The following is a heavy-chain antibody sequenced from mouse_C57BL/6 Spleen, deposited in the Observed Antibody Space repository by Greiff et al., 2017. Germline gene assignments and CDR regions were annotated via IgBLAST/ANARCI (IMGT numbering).Heavy chain of an antibody. J-gene: IGHJ4*01. CDR1: GYTFTSYW. V-gene: IGHV1-59*01. CDR3: ARSERNYAMDY. Sequence: QVQLQQPGAELVRPGTSVKLSCKASGYTFTSYWMHWVKQRPGQGLEWIGVIDPSDSYPNYNQKFKGKATLTVDTSSRTAYMQLSSLTSEDSAVYYCARSERNYAMDYWGQGTSVTVSS. CDR2: IDPSDSYP.